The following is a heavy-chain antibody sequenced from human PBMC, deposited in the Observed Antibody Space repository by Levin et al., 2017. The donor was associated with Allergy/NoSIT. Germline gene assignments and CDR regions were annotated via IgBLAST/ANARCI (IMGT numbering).Heavy chain of an antibody. J-gene: IGHJ4*02. CDR1: GFTFSSYA. Sequence: GGSLRLSCSASGFTFSSYAMHWVRQAPGKGLEYVSAISSNGGSTYYADSVKGRFTISRDNSKNTLYLQMSSLRAEDTAVYYCLYSSSSYIGAYFDYWGQGTLVTVSS. V-gene: IGHV3-64D*06. CDR2: ISSNGGST. D-gene: IGHD6-6*01. CDR3: LYSSSSYIGAYFDY.